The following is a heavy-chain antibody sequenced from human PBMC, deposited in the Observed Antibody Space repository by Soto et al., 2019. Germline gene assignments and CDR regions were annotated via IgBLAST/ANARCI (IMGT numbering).Heavy chain of an antibody. CDR2: INAGNGNT. CDR1: GYTFTSYA. CDR3: ARDRIAARPKWNYYYYYMDV. J-gene: IGHJ6*03. D-gene: IGHD6-6*01. Sequence: QVQLVQSGAEVKKPGASVKVSCKASGYTFTSYAMHWVRQAPGQRLEWMGWINAGNGNTKYSQKFQGRVTITRDTSASTAYMELSSLRSEDTAVYYCARDRIAARPKWNYYYYYMDVWGKGTTVTVSS. V-gene: IGHV1-3*01.